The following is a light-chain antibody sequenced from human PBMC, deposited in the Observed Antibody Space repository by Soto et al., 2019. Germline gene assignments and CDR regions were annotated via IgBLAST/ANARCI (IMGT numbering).Light chain of an antibody. V-gene: IGKV1-5*03. CDR3: QQCYSYYAWT. CDR1: QSISSW. Sequence: DMQMTHSPSTLSASVLYRVTITCRTSQSISSWLAWYQQKPGKAPKLLISKASSLESGVPSRFSASGSGTEFTLTISSLQPDDFATYYCQQCYSYYAWTFGQGTKVDTK. CDR2: KAS. J-gene: IGKJ1*01.